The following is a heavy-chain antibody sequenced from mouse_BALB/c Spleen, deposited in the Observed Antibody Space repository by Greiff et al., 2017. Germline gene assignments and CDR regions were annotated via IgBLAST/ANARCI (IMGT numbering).Heavy chain of an antibody. CDR1: GFSLTSYG. D-gene: IGHD2-1*01. CDR2: IWAGGST. CDR3: ARYGNYEDYYVMDY. J-gene: IGHJ4*01. Sequence: VKLVESGPGLVAPSQSLSITCTVSGFSLTSYGVHWVRQPPGKGLEWLGVIWAGGSTNYNSALMSRLSISKDNSKRQVFLKMNSLQTDDTAMYYCARYGNYEDYYVMDYWGQGTSVTVSA. V-gene: IGHV2-9*02.